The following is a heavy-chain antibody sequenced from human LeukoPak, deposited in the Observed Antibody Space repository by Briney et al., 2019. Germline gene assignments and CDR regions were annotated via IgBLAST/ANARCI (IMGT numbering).Heavy chain of an antibody. V-gene: IGHV1-46*01. CDR3: ARDHSGYSGYVLHYNWFDP. CDR1: GYTFTGSY. Sequence: ASVKVSGKPLGYTFTGSYMHWLRQAPGQGLEWMGIINLIGGSTSYAQKFQGRVTMTRDTSTSTVYMELSSLRSEDTAVYYCARDHSGYSGYVLHYNWFDPWGQGTLVTVSS. CDR2: INLIGGST. J-gene: IGHJ5*02. D-gene: IGHD5-12*01.